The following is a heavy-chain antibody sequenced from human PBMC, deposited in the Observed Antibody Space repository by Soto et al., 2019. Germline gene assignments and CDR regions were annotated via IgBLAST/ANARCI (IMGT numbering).Heavy chain of an antibody. CDR1: GFTFSSYG. CDR2: IWYDGSNK. Sequence: QVQLVESGGGMVQPGRSLRLSCAASGFTFSSYGMHWVRQAPGKGLEWVAVIWYDGSNKYYADSVKGRFTISRDNSKNTLYLQMNSLRAEDTAVYYCARRHSYGRPADYFDYWGQGTLVTVSS. J-gene: IGHJ4*02. CDR3: ARRHSYGRPADYFDY. D-gene: IGHD5-18*01. V-gene: IGHV3-33*01.